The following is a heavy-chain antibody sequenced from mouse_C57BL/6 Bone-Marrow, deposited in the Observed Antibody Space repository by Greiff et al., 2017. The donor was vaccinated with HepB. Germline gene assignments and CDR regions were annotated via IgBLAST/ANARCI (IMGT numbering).Heavy chain of an antibody. J-gene: IGHJ3*01. CDR2: IYPGSGST. CDR1: GYTFTSYW. D-gene: IGHD1-1*01. Sequence: QVQLQQPGAELVKPGASVKMSCKASGYTFTSYWITWVKQRPGQGLEWIGDIYPGSGSTNYNEKFKSKATLTVDTSSSTAYMQLSSLTSEDSAVYYCARGGYYYGSKWFAYWGQGTLVTVSA. CDR3: ARGGYYYGSKWFAY. V-gene: IGHV1-55*01.